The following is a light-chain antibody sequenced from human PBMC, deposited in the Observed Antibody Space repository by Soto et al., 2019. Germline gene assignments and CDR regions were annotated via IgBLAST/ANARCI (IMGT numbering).Light chain of an antibody. J-gene: IGLJ2*01. CDR1: RSDVGGYNY. Sequence: QSALTQPPSASGSPGQSVTISCTGTRSDVGGYNYVSWYQQHPGKAPKLIIYEVSKRPSGVPDRFSGSKSGNTASLTVSGLQAEDEADYYCSSYAGSNTVVFGGGTKMTVL. CDR3: SSYAGSNTVV. CDR2: EVS. V-gene: IGLV2-8*01.